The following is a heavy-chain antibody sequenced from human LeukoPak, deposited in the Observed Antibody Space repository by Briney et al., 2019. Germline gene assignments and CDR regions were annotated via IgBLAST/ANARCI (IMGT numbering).Heavy chain of an antibody. CDR3: ATTKTARWFDP. Sequence: GASVKVSSTASGYTLTQLSMHWVGQAPGKGQEGRGGFDAEDGETIYAQKFQGRVTMTEDTSTDTAYMELSSLRSEDTAVYYCATTKTARWFDPWGQGTLVTVSS. CDR2: FDAEDGET. CDR1: GYTLTQLS. J-gene: IGHJ5*02. V-gene: IGHV1-24*01.